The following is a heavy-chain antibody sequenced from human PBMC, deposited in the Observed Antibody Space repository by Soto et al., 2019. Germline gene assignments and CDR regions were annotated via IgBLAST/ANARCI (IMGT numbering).Heavy chain of an antibody. CDR3: AKALFVLISGWHANWYFEL. V-gene: IGHV3-23*01. J-gene: IGHJ2*01. CDR2: INGIDTTT. CDR1: GFTFSSYA. D-gene: IGHD6-19*01. Sequence: EVQLLESGGGLVQPGGSQRLSCAASGFTFSSYAMNWVRQAPGKGLEWVSIINGIDTTTYYADSVKGRFTISRDNSKNTLYLQMNSLRADDTAIYDCAKALFVLISGWHANWYFELWGRGTLVTVSS.